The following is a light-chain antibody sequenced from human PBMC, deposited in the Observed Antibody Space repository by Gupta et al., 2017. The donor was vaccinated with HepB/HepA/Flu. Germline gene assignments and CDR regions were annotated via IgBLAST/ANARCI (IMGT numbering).Light chain of an antibody. J-gene: IGLJ2*01. CDR2: LNSDGSH. CDR3: QTWGTGMLV. CDR1: SGHSSYA. V-gene: IGLV4-69*01. Sequence: QLVLTQSPSASASPGASVKLTCTLSSGHSSYAIAWHQQQPEKGPRYMMKLNSDGSHSKVDGIPDRFSGSSSGAERYLTISSLQSEDGADYYCQTWGTGMLVFGGGTKLTVL.